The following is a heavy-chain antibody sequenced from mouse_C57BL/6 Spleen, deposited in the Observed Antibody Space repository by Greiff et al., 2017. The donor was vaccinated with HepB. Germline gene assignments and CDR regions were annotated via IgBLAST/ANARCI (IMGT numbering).Heavy chain of an antibody. CDR2: IDPENGDT. CDR1: GFNIKDDY. D-gene: IGHD1-1*01. V-gene: IGHV14-4*01. Sequence: EVKLQESGAELVRPGASVKLSCTASGFNIKDDYMHWVKQRPEQGLEWIGWIDPENGDTEYASKFQGKATITADTSSNTAYLQLSSLTSEDTAVYYCTTCGGSSFWFAYWGQGTLVTVSA. CDR3: TTCGGSSFWFAY. J-gene: IGHJ3*01.